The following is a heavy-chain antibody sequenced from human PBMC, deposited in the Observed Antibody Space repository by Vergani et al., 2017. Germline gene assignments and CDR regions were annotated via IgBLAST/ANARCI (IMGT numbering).Heavy chain of an antibody. D-gene: IGHD3-3*01. Sequence: QVQLVESGGGVVQPGRSLRLSCAASGFTFSSYGMHWVRQAPGKGLEWVAVIWYDGSNKYYADSVKGRFTISRVNSKNTLYLQMNSLRAEDTAVYYCARGSRFRPFDYWGQGTLVTVSS. J-gene: IGHJ4*02. CDR3: ARGSRFRPFDY. CDR1: GFTFSSYG. CDR2: IWYDGSNK. V-gene: IGHV3-33*01.